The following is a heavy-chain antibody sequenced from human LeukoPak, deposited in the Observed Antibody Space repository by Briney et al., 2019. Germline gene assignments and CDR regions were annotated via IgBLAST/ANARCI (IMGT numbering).Heavy chain of an antibody. J-gene: IGHJ5*02. D-gene: IGHD2-2*02. Sequence: NPGGSLRLSCAASGFTFSSFSMNWVRQAPGKGLEWVSSVSSSSTYIYYADSVKGRITISRDNAKNSLYLQMNSLRAEDTAVYYCARDDVYPNPWGQGTLVTVSS. CDR3: ARDDVYPNP. CDR1: GFTFSSFS. V-gene: IGHV3-21*01. CDR2: VSSSSTYI.